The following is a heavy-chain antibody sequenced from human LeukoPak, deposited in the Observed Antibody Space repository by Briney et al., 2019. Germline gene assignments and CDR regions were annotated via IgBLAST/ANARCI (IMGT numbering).Heavy chain of an antibody. CDR2: INPSSAST. CDR3: ARGIPVAVNYFDY. CDR1: GYTFTSYY. V-gene: IGHV1-46*01. J-gene: IGHJ4*02. Sequence: GASVKVSCKASGYTFTSYYMHWVRQAPGQGLEWMGVINPSSASTTYALKFQGRVTMTRDTSTSTVYVELSSLRSEDTAVYYCARGIPVAVNYFDYWGQGTLVTVSS. D-gene: IGHD6-19*01.